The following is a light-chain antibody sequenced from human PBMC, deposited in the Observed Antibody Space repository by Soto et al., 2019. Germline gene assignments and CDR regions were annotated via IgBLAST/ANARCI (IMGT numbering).Light chain of an antibody. Sequence: QPVLTQPPSASGTPGQRVTISCSGSSSNIGSNTVNWYQQLPGTAPKLLIYSNNQRPSGVPDRFSGSKSGTSASLAISGLRSEGEADYYCAAWDDSLNGYVVFGGGTKLTVL. CDR3: AAWDDSLNGYVV. CDR1: SSNIGSNT. J-gene: IGLJ2*01. CDR2: SNN. V-gene: IGLV1-44*01.